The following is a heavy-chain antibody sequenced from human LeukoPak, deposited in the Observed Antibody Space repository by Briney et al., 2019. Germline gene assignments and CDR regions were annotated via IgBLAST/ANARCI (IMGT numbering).Heavy chain of an antibody. Sequence: SETLSLTCTVSAGSLSSYYWSWIRQPPGKGLEWIGFIHYSGSNNYNPSFKSRVTISVDTFKNQFSLKLSSVTAADTAVYYCARRGSSWDYFNYWGQRSLVSVSS. D-gene: IGHD6-13*01. J-gene: IGHJ4*01. CDR3: ARRGSSWDYFNY. V-gene: IGHV4-59*08. CDR1: AGSLSSYY. CDR2: IHYSGSN.